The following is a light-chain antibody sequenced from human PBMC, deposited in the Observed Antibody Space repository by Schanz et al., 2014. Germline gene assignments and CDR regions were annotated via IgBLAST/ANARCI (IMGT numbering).Light chain of an antibody. CDR3: SSFTSTNTWV. V-gene: IGLV2-14*01. CDR2: DVS. J-gene: IGLJ3*02. Sequence: QSVLTQPASVSGSPGQSITISCTGTASDVGGYNYVSWYQQYPGKAPKLLIYDVSHRPSGVSNRFSGSKSGNTASLTISGLQAEDESDYYCSSFTSTNTWVFGGGTKLTVL. CDR1: ASDVGGYNY.